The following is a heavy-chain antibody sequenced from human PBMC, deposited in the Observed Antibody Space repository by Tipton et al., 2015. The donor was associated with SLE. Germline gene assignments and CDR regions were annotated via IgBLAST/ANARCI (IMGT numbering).Heavy chain of an antibody. CDR3: ARGGISYCGGDCHGSFDY. Sequence: TLSLTCTVSGDSMNSGVYYWSWLRQPAGKGLEWIGRIFSSGNTIYNPSLKSRVTISEDTSKNQFSLRLSSVTAADTAVYYWARGGISYCGGDCHGSFDYWGQGSLVTVSS. V-gene: IGHV4-61*02. J-gene: IGHJ4*02. CDR1: GDSMNSGVYY. D-gene: IGHD2-21*01. CDR2: IFSSGNT.